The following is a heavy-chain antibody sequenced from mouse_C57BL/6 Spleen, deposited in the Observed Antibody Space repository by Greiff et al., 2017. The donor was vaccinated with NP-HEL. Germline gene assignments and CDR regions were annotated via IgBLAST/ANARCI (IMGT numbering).Heavy chain of an antibody. V-gene: IGHV1-81*01. CDR3: ARSGYDYDEPLDY. CDR1: GYTFTSYG. J-gene: IGHJ2*01. D-gene: IGHD2-4*01. Sequence: VQLQQSGAELARPGASVKLSCKASGYTFTSYGISWVKQRTGQGLEWIGEIYPRSGNTYYNEKFKGKATLTADNSSSTAYMELRSLTSEDSAVYFCARSGYDYDEPLDYWGQGTTLTVSS. CDR2: IYPRSGNT.